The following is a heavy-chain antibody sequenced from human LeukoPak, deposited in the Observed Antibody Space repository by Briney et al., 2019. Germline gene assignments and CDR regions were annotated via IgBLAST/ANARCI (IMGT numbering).Heavy chain of an antibody. CDR2: INHSGST. J-gene: IGHJ4*02. CDR1: GGSFSGYY. CDR3: ARYPLGVY. Sequence: SETLSLTCAVYGGSFSGYYWSWIRRPPGKGLEWIGEINHSGSTNYNPSLKSRVTISVDTSKNQFSLKLSSVTAADTAVYYCARYPLGVYWGQGTLVTVSS. V-gene: IGHV4-34*01.